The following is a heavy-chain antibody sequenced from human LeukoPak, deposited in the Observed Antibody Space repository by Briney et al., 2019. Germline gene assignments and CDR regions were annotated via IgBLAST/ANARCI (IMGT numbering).Heavy chain of an antibody. CDR1: GGSISSGDYY. CDR3: ARAVSQDYFDY. CDR2: IYYSGST. Sequence: SETLSLTCTVSGGSISSGDYYWSWIRQPPGKGLEWIGYIYYSGSTYYNPSLKSRVTISVDTSKNQFSLKLNSVTAADTAVYYCARAVSQDYFDYWGQGTLVTVSS. D-gene: IGHD5/OR15-5a*01. V-gene: IGHV4-30-4*01. J-gene: IGHJ4*02.